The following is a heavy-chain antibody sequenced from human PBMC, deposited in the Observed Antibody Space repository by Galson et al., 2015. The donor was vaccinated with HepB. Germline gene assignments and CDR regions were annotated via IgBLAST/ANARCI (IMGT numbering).Heavy chain of an antibody. V-gene: IGHV4-59*01. J-gene: IGHJ6*02. Sequence: SETLSLTCTVSGGSISTYYWSWIRQPPGKGLEWIGNVYYTGSTNYNPSLNSRLIISVDTSEDQFSLILFSVTAADTAVYYCARDPYFGSENYFSSYGLDVWGQGTTVTVSS. D-gene: IGHD3-10*01. CDR1: GGSISTYY. CDR2: VYYTGST. CDR3: ARDPYFGSENYFSSYGLDV.